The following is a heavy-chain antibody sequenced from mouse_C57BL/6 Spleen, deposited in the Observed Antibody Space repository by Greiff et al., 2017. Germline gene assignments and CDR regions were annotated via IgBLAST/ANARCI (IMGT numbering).Heavy chain of an antibody. Sequence: EVQLQQSGPELVKPGASVKISCKASGYSFTGYYMSWVKQSPEKSLEWIGEINPSTGGTTYNQKFKAKATLTVDKSSSTAYMQLKSLTSEDSAVYYCARMDYGNYEGAMDYWGQGTSVTVSS. CDR2: INPSTGGT. CDR3: ARMDYGNYEGAMDY. V-gene: IGHV1-42*01. CDR1: GYSFTGYY. D-gene: IGHD2-1*01. J-gene: IGHJ4*01.